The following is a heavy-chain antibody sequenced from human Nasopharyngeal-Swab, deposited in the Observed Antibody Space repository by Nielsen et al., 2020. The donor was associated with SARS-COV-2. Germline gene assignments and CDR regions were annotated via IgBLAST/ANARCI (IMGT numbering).Heavy chain of an antibody. D-gene: IGHD4/OR15-4a*01. CDR2: VYYTGGT. Sequence: SETLSLTCTVSGGSINDYYWNWIRQPPGKGLEWVGYVYYTGGTSYNPSLKSRVTISLDTSKKQFSLRLASVTPADTVIYYWAGMDGATDFWGQGTLVTVSS. J-gene: IGHJ4*02. CDR1: GGSINDYY. V-gene: IGHV4-59*12. CDR3: AGMDGATDF.